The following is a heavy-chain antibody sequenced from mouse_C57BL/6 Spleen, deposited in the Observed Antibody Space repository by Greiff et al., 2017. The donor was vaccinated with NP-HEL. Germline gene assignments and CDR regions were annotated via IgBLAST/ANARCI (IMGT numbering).Heavy chain of an antibody. CDR2: IWRGGST. V-gene: IGHV2-5*01. D-gene: IGHD1-1*01. J-gene: IGHJ4*01. CDR1: GFSLTSYG. CDR3: AKNYFGSSPDYYAMDY. Sequence: VQLQQSGPGLVQPSQSLSITCTVSGFSLTSYGVHWVRQSPGKGLEWLGVIWRGGSTDYNAAFMSRLSITKDNSKSQVFFKMNSLQADDTAIYYCAKNYFGSSPDYYAMDYWGQGTSVTVSS.